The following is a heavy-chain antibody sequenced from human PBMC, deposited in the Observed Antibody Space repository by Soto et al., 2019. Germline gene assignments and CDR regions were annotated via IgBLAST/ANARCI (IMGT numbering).Heavy chain of an antibody. V-gene: IGHV3-15*07. CDR2: IKSKSDGEAT. J-gene: IGHJ3*02. CDR1: GFTFSNAW. Sequence: GGSLRLSCAASGFTFSNAWMNWVRQAPRKGLEWVGRIKSKSDGEATDYSAPVKGRFTISRDDSKNTLYLQMNSLKIEDTVLYYCTGSIWPDAFDIGGQGTRVTVSS. D-gene: IGHD2-2*01. CDR3: TGSIWPDAFDI.